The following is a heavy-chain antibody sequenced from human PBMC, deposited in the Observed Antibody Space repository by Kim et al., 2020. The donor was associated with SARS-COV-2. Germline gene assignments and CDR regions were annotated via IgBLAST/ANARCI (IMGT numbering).Heavy chain of an antibody. Sequence: SETLSLTCTVSGGSISSGDYYWSWIRQPPGKGLEWIGYIYYSGSTYYNPSLKSRVTISVDTSKNQFSLKLSSVTAADTAVYYCARAVFSSSWSSKSWGWFDPWGQGTLVTVSS. V-gene: IGHV4-30-4*01. D-gene: IGHD6-13*01. J-gene: IGHJ5*02. CDR1: GGSISSGDYY. CDR3: ARAVFSSSWSSKSWGWFDP. CDR2: IYYSGST.